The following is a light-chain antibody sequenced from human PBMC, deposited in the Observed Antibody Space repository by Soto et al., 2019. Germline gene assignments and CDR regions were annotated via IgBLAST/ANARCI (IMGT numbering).Light chain of an antibody. CDR1: SSDVGGYNF. CDR3: TSYTTSSTYV. J-gene: IGLJ1*01. Sequence: QPVLTQPASVSGSPGQSITISCTGTSSDVGGYNFVSWYQHHPGKAPKLIIYDVNNRPSGVSNRFSGSKSGNTASLTISGLQAEDEADYYCTSYTTSSTYVFGTGTKVTVL. CDR2: DVN. V-gene: IGLV2-14*03.